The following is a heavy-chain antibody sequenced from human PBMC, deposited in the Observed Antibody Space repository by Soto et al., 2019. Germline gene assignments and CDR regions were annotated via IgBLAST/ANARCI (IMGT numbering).Heavy chain of an antibody. CDR2: MSYDGSAK. V-gene: IGHV3-30*02. D-gene: IGHD3-10*02. Sequence: GGSLRLSCAASGFIFSNNGMHWVRQAPGKGLEWVAFMSYDGSAKFLADSVKGRFTISRDNSKSTLFLHMSSLRAEDTAMYYCAIVRVADSPLDHWGQGTLVTVSS. CDR3: AIVRVADSPLDH. CDR1: GFIFSNNG. J-gene: IGHJ4*02.